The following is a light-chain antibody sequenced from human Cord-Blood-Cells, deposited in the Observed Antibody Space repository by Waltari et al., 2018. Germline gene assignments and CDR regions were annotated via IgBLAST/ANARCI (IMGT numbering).Light chain of an antibody. V-gene: IGKV3-15*01. CDR3: QQYNNWPPTWT. J-gene: IGKJ1*01. CDR2: GAS. CDR1: QSVSSN. Sequence: EIVMTQSPATLSVSPGERATISCRASQSVSSNLAWYQQKPGQAPRLLIYGASTRATGIPARFSGSGSGTEFTLTISSLQSEDFAVYYSQQYNNWPPTWTFGQGTKVEIK.